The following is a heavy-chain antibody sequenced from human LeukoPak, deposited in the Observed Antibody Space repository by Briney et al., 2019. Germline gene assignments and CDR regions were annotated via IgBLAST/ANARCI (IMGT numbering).Heavy chain of an antibody. Sequence: ASVKVSCKASGYTFTSYGISWVRQAPGQGLEWMGGIIPIFGTANYAQKFQGRVTITTDESTSTAYMELSSLRSEDTAVYYCASSSGGTTVTPYFDYWGQGTLVTVSS. CDR3: ASSSGGTTVTPYFDY. D-gene: IGHD4-17*01. CDR1: GYTFTSYG. CDR2: IIPIFGTA. J-gene: IGHJ4*02. V-gene: IGHV1-69*05.